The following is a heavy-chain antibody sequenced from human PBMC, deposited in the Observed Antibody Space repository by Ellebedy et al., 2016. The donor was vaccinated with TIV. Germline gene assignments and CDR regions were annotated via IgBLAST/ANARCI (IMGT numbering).Heavy chain of an antibody. V-gene: IGHV3-15*01. CDR2: IKSKYDGGTT. Sequence: GGSLRLXXAASGLTFSNAWMNWVRQAPGKGLEWVGRIKSKYDGGTTDYAAPVKGRFTISRDDSKNTVYLQMISLKTEDTAVYLCSTGGYFFDYWGQGTLVTVSS. CDR1: GLTFSNAW. CDR3: STGGYFFDY. J-gene: IGHJ4*02.